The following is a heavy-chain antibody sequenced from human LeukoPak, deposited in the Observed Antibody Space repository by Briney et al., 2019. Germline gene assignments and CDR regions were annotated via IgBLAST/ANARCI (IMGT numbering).Heavy chain of an antibody. D-gene: IGHD4-23*01. CDR2: ITSSSSYI. CDR3: ARCGGGNPRWFDP. J-gene: IGHJ5*02. CDR1: GFTFSDYS. Sequence: PGGSLRLSCAASGFTFSDYSMNWVRQAPGKGLEWVSSITSSSSYIYYSDSVKGRFTISRDNAKNSMYLQMNSLRAEDTAVYYCARCGGGNPRWFDPWGQGTLVTVSS. V-gene: IGHV3-21*01.